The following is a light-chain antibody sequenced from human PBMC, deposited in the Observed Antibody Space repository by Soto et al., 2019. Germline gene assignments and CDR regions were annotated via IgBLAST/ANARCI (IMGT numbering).Light chain of an antibody. V-gene: IGLV4-69*01. CDR3: QTWGSGIHWV. Sequence: QPVLTQSPSASASLGASVKITCTLSSGHRSYAIAWHQQQPEKGPRYLMKLNSDGSHSKGDGIPDRFSGSSSGAERYLTISSLQSEDEADYYCQTWGSGIHWVFGGGTKLTVL. CDR2: LNSDGSH. CDR1: SGHRSYA. J-gene: IGLJ3*02.